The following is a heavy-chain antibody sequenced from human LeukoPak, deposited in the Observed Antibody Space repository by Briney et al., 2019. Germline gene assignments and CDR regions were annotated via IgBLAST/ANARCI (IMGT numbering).Heavy chain of an antibody. J-gene: IGHJ4*02. V-gene: IGHV3-21*01. Sequence: PGGSLRLSCAASGFTFSSYSMNWVRQAPGKGLKWVSSISSSSSYIYYADSVKGRFTISRDNAKNSLYLQMNSLRAEDTAVYYCARAGQSRAGYWGQGTLVTVSS. CDR1: GFTFSSYS. D-gene: IGHD6-25*01. CDR2: ISSSSSYI. CDR3: ARAGQSRAGY.